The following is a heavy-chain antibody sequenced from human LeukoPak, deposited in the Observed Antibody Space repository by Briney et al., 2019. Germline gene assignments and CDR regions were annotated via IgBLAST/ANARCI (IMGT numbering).Heavy chain of an antibody. V-gene: IGHV1-2*02. CDR2: INPNSGGT. D-gene: IGHD4-17*01. CDR1: GYTFTGYY. J-gene: IGHJ4*02. Sequence: GASVKVSCKASGYTFTGYYMHWVRQAPGQGLEWMGWINPNSGGTNYAQKFQGRVTMTRDTSISTAYMELSRLRSDDTAVYYCARNLKRINYGDYVGYWGQGTLVTVSS. CDR3: ARNLKRINYGDYVGY.